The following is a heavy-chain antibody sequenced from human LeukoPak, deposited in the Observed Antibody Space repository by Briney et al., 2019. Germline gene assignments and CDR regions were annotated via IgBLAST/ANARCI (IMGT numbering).Heavy chain of an antibody. V-gene: IGHV3-30*04. CDR1: GFTFSSYA. D-gene: IGHD3-10*01. CDR3: ASPPGYYGSGSHLNWFDP. CDR2: ISYDGSNK. Sequence: GRSLRLSCAASGFTFSSYAMHWVRQAPGKGLEWVAVISYDGSNKYYADSVKGRFTISRDNSKNTLYLQMNSLRAEDTAVYYCASPPGYYGSGSHLNWFDPWGQGTLVTVSS. J-gene: IGHJ5*02.